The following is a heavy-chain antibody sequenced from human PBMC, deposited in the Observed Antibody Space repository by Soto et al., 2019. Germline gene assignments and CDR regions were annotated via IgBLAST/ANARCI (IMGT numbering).Heavy chain of an antibody. CDR1: GFTFSSYA. CDR2: ISGSGGST. V-gene: IGHV3-23*01. J-gene: IGHJ6*02. Sequence: GGSLRLSCAASGFTFSSYAMSWVRQAPGKGLEWVSAISGSGGSTYYADSVKGRFTISRDNSKNTLYLQMNSLRAEDTAVYYCAKSIWYCSSTSCYKGLYYGMDVWGQGTTVTVSS. D-gene: IGHD2-2*02. CDR3: AKSIWYCSSTSCYKGLYYGMDV.